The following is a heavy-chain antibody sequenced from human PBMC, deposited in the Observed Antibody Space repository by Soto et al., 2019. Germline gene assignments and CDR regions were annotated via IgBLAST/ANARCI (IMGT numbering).Heavy chain of an antibody. CDR2: ISTDGGGT. CDR3: AKNYFLDT. Sequence: EVQLLDSGGELVQPGGSLRLSCDASGFPFSRFAMTWVRQAPGKGLEWVSSISTDGGGTYYADSVKGRFTISRDNSRNMLFLQMSSMIAADTALYYCAKNYFLDTWGQGTLVTVSS. J-gene: IGHJ5*02. CDR1: GFPFSRFA. D-gene: IGHD3-10*01. V-gene: IGHV3-23*01.